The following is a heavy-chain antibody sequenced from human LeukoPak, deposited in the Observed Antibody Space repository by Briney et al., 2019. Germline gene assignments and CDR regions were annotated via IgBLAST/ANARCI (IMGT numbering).Heavy chain of an antibody. D-gene: IGHD2-2*01. CDR1: GFTFSRYW. V-gene: IGHV3-7*01. CDR3: AREKTYCSSASCSIYDY. J-gene: IGHJ4*02. Sequence: GGSLRLSCAASGFTFSRYWMSWVRQAPGKGLEWVANIKQDGSDKYYVDSVRGRFTISRDNAKNSLYLQMNSLRAEDTAVYYCAREKTYCSSASCSIYDYWGQGTLVTVSS. CDR2: IKQDGSDK.